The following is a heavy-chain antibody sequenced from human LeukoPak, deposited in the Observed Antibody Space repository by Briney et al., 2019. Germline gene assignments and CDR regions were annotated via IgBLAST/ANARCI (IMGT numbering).Heavy chain of an antibody. CDR2: FDPEDGET. D-gene: IGHD3-22*01. CDR1: GYTLTELP. CDR3: ATYPYYYDSSGYRDY. V-gene: IGHV1-24*01. J-gene: IGHJ4*02. Sequence: ASVKVSCTVSGYTLTELPMHWVRQAPGKGLEWMGGFDPEDGETIYAQKFQGRVTMTEDTSTDTAYMELSSLRSEDTAVYYCATYPYYYDSSGYRDYWGQGTLVTVSS.